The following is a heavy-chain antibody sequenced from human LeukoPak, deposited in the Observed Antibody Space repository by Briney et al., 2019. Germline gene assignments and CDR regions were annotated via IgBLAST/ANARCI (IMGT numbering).Heavy chain of an antibody. Sequence: GGSLRLSCAVSGFNFGTYWMTWVRQAPGKGLEWVANIKEFEGEKHYADAGKGRFSISRDNAKNSVYLQMDSLRDEDTGVYFCARVLFRVSRYSGLDVWGQGTTVTVSS. CDR1: GFNFGTYW. J-gene: IGHJ6*02. D-gene: IGHD6-6*01. V-gene: IGHV3-7*01. CDR2: IKEFEGEK. CDR3: ARVLFRVSRYSGLDV.